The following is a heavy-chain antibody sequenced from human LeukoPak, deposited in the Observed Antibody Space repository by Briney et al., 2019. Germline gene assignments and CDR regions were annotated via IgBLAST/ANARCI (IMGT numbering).Heavy chain of an antibody. D-gene: IGHD6-13*01. Sequence: GGSLRLSCAASGFTFSSYWMYWVRQAPGKGLVWVSRINSDGSSTSYADSVKGRFTISRDNARNTLYLQMNSLRAEDTAVYYCARIGAGGNGPPVLYWHFDLWGRGTLVTVSS. V-gene: IGHV3-74*01. CDR2: INSDGSST. J-gene: IGHJ2*01. CDR1: GFTFSSYW. CDR3: ARIGAGGNGPPVLYWHFDL.